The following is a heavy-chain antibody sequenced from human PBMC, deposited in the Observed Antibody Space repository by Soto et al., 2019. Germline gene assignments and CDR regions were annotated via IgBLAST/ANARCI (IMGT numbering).Heavy chain of an antibody. V-gene: IGHV3-74*01. CDR2: INSDGSST. J-gene: IGHJ6*02. Sequence: GGSLRLSCAASGFTFSSHWMHWVRQAPGKGLVWVSRINSDGSSTSYADSVKGRFTISRDNARNTLYLQMNSLRAEDTAVYYCAREYYDFWSGHYYYYYGMDVWGQGTTVTVSS. CDR1: GFTFSSHW. CDR3: AREYYDFWSGHYYYYYGMDV. D-gene: IGHD3-3*01.